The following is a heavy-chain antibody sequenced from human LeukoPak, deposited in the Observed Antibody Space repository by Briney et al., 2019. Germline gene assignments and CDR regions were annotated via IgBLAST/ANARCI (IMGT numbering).Heavy chain of an antibody. CDR1: GFTFSDYS. CDR2: ISITGSTI. Sequence: SGGSLRLSCAASGFTFSDYSMSWIRQAPGKGLEWLSYISITGSTIYYADSVKGRFSISRDNAKNSLYLQMNSLRAEDTAVYYCAITTTRRWFDPWGQGTLVTVSS. V-gene: IGHV3-11*01. D-gene: IGHD3-22*01. CDR3: AITTTRRWFDP. J-gene: IGHJ5*02.